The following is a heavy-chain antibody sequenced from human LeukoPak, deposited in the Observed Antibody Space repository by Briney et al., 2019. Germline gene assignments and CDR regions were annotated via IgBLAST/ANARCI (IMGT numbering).Heavy chain of an antibody. CDR2: ISSSSSYI. V-gene: IGHV3-21*01. D-gene: IGHD3-10*01. CDR3: ASVDYYGSGNYYNDVDY. J-gene: IGHJ4*02. Sequence: GGSLRLSRAASGFTFSSYSMNWVRQAPGKGLEWVSSISSSSSYIYYADSVKGRFTISGDNAKNSLYLQMNSLRAEDTALYYCASVDYYGSGNYYNDVDYWGQGTLVTVSS. CDR1: GFTFSSYS.